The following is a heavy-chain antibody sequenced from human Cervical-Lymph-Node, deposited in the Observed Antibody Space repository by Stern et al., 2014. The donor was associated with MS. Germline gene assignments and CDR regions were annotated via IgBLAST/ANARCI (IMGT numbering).Heavy chain of an antibody. V-gene: IGHV3-73*01. Sequence: VQLVQSGGGLVQPGGSLKLSCAASGFTFSDSAMHWVRQTSGKGLEWVGRIRSKANNFATAYAASVKGRFIISRDDSKNTSYVEMNSLKTEDTAVYYCTRTWDLAAFDYWGQGTLVTVSS. CDR3: TRTWDLAAFDY. D-gene: IGHD2-15*01. CDR2: IRSKANNFAT. J-gene: IGHJ4*02. CDR1: GFTFSDSA.